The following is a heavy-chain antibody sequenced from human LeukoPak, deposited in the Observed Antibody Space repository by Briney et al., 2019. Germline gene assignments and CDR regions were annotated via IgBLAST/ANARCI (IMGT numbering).Heavy chain of an antibody. CDR3: AKVNNYDDY. Sequence: GRSLRLSCAASGFTFSTLGIHWVRQAPGKGLEWVAAISPDGNNEYYIDSVKGRFTVSRDNSKNMIYLQVNSLRGEDSAVYYCAKVNNYDDYWGQGTLVTVSS. CDR1: GFTFSTLG. V-gene: IGHV3-30*18. J-gene: IGHJ4*02. D-gene: IGHD1/OR15-1a*01. CDR2: ISPDGNNE.